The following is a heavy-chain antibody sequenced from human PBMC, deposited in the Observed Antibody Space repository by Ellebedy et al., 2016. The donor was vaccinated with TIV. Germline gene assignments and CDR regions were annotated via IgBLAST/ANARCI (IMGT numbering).Heavy chain of an antibody. V-gene: IGHV3-30*03. Sequence: GGSLRLSXAASGFTFSSYGMHWVRQAPGKGLEWVAVISYDGSNKYYADSVKGRFTISRDNSKNTLYLQMNSLRAEDTAVYYCARPTYSSSWPLFDYWGQGTLVTVSS. CDR1: GFTFSSYG. D-gene: IGHD6-13*01. CDR3: ARPTYSSSWPLFDY. J-gene: IGHJ4*02. CDR2: ISYDGSNK.